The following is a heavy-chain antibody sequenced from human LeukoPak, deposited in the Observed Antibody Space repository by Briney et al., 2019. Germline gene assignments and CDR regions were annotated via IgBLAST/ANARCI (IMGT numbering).Heavy chain of an antibody. CDR3: ARDSSSWGENWFDP. J-gene: IGHJ5*02. V-gene: IGHV1-18*01. CDR1: GYTFTSYG. D-gene: IGHD6-13*01. CDR2: LSAYNGNT. Sequence: ASVKVSCTASGYTFTSYGISWVRQAPGQGLEWMGWLSAYNGNTNYAQTLQGRVTMTTDTSTSTAYMELRSLRSDDTAVYYCARDSSSWGENWFDPWGQGTLVTVSS.